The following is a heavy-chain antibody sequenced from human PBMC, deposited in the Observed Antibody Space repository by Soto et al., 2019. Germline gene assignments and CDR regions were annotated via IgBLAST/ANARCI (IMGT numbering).Heavy chain of an antibody. J-gene: IGHJ4*02. CDR2: IYYSGST. V-gene: IGHV4-59*01. Sequence: PSETLSLTCTVSGGSISSYYWSWIRQPPGKGLEWIGYIYYSGSTNYNPSLKSRVTISVDTSKNQFSLKLSSVTAADTAVYYCARVAYYYDSSGYRMGSYYFDYWGQGTLVTVS. CDR3: ARVAYYYDSSGYRMGSYYFDY. CDR1: GGSISSYY. D-gene: IGHD3-22*01.